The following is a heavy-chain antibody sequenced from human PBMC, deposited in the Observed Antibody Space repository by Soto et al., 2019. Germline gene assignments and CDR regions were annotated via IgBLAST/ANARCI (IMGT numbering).Heavy chain of an antibody. CDR3: ATAATVTTDPSYCYDMDV. J-gene: IGHJ6*04. CDR1: GFTFSSYD. V-gene: IGHV3-13*04. Sequence: GGSLRLSCAASGFTFSSYDMHWVRQATGKGLEWVSAIGTAGDTYYPGSVKGRFTISRENAKNSLYLQMNSLRAGDTAVYYCATAATVTTDPSYCYDMDVWGKGTTVTVSS. CDR2: IGTAGDT. D-gene: IGHD4-17*01.